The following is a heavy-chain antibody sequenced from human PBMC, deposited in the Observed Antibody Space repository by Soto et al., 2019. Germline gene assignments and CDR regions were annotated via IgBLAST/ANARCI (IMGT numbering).Heavy chain of an antibody. J-gene: IGHJ4*02. CDR1: GFAFSSYA. V-gene: IGHV3-23*01. CDR3: AKYLFRGYCRSTSCSSPIDY. Sequence: EVQLLESGGGLVQPGGSLRLSCAASGFAFSSYAMSWVRQAPGKGLEWVSSVGGSGDSTYYADSVKGRFTISRDNSKNTRYLQMNSVRAEDTAVYYCAKYLFRGYCRSTSCSSPIDYWGQGTLVTVSS. CDR2: VGGSGDST. D-gene: IGHD2-2*03.